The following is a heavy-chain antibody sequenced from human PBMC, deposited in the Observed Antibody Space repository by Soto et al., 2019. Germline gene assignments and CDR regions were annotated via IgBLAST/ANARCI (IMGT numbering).Heavy chain of an antibody. CDR1: GGTFSTNT. Sequence: QVQLVPSGAEVKKPGSSVKVSCKASGGTFSTNTISWVRQAPGQGLEWMGGIMPIFGSANYAQKFQGRVTITADEYTRTVYMELSRLRSEDTAVYYCARQFDSDTSGYYYAYWGQGTLVTVSS. J-gene: IGHJ4*02. CDR2: IMPIFGSA. D-gene: IGHD3-22*01. V-gene: IGHV1-69*01. CDR3: ARQFDSDTSGYYYAY.